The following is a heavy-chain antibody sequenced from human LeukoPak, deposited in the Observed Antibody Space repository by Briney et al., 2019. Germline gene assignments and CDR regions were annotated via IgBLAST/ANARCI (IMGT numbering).Heavy chain of an antibody. D-gene: IGHD6-19*01. CDR2: IYYSGST. J-gene: IGHJ4*02. V-gene: IGHV4-59*08. CDR3: ARLEGGSGWYYFDY. CDR1: GGSFSSYY. Sequence: SETLSLTCTVSGGSFSSYYWSWIRQPPGKGLEWFGYIYYSGSTNYNPSLKSRVTISVDTSKNQFSLKLSSVTAADTAVYYCARLEGGSGWYYFDYWGQGTLVTVSS.